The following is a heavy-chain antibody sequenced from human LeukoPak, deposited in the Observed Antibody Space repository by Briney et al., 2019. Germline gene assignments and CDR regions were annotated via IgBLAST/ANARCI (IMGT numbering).Heavy chain of an antibody. J-gene: IGHJ4*02. CDR2: IRKEGNND. Sequence: GGSLRLSCAASGFSFSSYDMQWVREAPGKGLGWVAFIRKEGNNDYYAASVQGRFTISRDNSKNTLYLQMNSLRVEDTAVYYCAKEGSGWYYLDCWGQGTLVTGSS. V-gene: IGHV3-30*02. D-gene: IGHD6-19*01. CDR3: AKEGSGWYYLDC. CDR1: GFSFSSYD.